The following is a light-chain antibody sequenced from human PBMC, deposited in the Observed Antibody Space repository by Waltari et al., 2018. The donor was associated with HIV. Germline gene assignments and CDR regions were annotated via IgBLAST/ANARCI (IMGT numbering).Light chain of an antibody. CDR1: QNVTSN. Sequence: EIVMTQSPVTLSVSPGERATLSCRASQNVTSNLAWYQQKPGQAPRLRIYGASTRATDIPARFSGSGSGTDFTLTINSLQSEDFAVFYCQQYNNWPPITFGQGTRLEIK. V-gene: IGKV3-15*01. CDR2: GAS. CDR3: QQYNNWPPIT. J-gene: IGKJ5*01.